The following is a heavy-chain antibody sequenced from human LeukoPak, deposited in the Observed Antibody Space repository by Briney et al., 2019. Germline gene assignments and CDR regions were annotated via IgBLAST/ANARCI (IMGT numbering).Heavy chain of an antibody. D-gene: IGHD6-13*01. CDR2: ISSSGSTI. Sequence: PGGSLRLSCAASGFTFSDYYMSSIPQAPGKGLEWVSYISSSGSTIYYADSVKGRFTISRDNAKNSLYLQMNSLRAEDTAVYYCASPFIAAAGITDDYWGQGTLVTVSS. CDR1: GFTFSDYY. CDR3: ASPFIAAAGITDDY. J-gene: IGHJ4*02. V-gene: IGHV3-11*01.